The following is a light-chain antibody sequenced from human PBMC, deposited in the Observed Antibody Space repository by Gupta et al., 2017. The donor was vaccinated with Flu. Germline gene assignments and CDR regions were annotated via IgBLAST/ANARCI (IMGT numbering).Light chain of an antibody. Sequence: QLLLPQSPSASASLGSSVKLTCTLSSGHSSYAIAWHQQQPEKGPRYLMKLNSDGSHTKGDGIPDRFSGSSSGAERYLTISSLQSEDEADYYCQTWGTGIGVFGGGTKLTVL. J-gene: IGLJ2*01. CDR3: QTWGTGIGV. CDR1: SGHSSYA. CDR2: LNSDGSH. V-gene: IGLV4-69*01.